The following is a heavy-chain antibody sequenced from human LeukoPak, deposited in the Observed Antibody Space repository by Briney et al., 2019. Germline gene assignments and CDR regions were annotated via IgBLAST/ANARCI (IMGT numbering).Heavy chain of an antibody. D-gene: IGHD5-24*01. CDR3: ATGPQLWRQDGWFDP. CDR2: FDPEDGET. J-gene: IGHJ5*02. V-gene: IGHV1-24*01. CDR1: GHTLTELS. Sequence: GASVKVSCKVSGHTLTELSMHWVRQAPGKGLECMGGFDPEDGETIYAQKFQGRVTMTEDTSTDTAYMELSSLRSEDTAVYYCATGPQLWRQDGWFDPWGQGTLVTVSS.